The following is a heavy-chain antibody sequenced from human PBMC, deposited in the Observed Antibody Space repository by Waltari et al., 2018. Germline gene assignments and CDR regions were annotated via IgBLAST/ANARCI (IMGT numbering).Heavy chain of an antibody. CDR3: ASSQWLVGWFDP. CDR1: GYTFTGYY. D-gene: IGHD6-19*01. J-gene: IGHJ5*02. V-gene: IGHV1-2*02. Sequence: KASGYTFTGYYMHWVRQAPGQGLEWMGWINPNSGGTNYAQKFQGRVTMTRDTSISTAYMELSRLRSDDTAVYYCASSQWLVGWFDPWGQGTLVTVSS. CDR2: INPNSGGT.